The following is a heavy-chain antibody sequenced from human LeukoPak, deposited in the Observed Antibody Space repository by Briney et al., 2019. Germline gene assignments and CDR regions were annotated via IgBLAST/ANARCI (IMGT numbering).Heavy chain of an antibody. D-gene: IGHD2-15*01. CDR3: ARDTYCSGGSCYSSLPFDY. Sequence: SVKVSCKASGGTFSSYAISWVRQAPGQGLEWMGRIIPILGIANYAQKFQGRVTITADKSTSTAYMELSSLRSEDTAVYYCARDTYCSGGSCYSSLPFDYWGQGTLVTVSS. CDR1: GGTFSSYA. V-gene: IGHV1-69*04. CDR2: IIPILGIA. J-gene: IGHJ4*02.